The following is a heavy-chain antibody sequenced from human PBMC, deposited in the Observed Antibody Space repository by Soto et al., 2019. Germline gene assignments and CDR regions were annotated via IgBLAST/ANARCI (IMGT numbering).Heavy chain of an antibody. D-gene: IGHD3-10*02. J-gene: IGHJ5*02. CDR2: SYYSGTT. V-gene: IGHV4-39*01. CDR1: GASISVHSYY. Sequence: PSETLSLTCTVSGASISVHSYYWTWLRQPPGKGLEWVGSSYYSGTTYFNPSLKSRATISVDTYKNQFSLRLTSVTAADTAIYYCTRRYIRNANSFGPWGPGALVTVS. CDR3: TRRYIRNANSFGP.